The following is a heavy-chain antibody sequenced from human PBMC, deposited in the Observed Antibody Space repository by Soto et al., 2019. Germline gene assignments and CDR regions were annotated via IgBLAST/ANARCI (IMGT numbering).Heavy chain of an antibody. J-gene: IGHJ5*02. V-gene: IGHV3-23*01. CDR3: ARVPAWFDP. CDR1: GFTFSSYA. CDR2: ISGSGGST. Sequence: RLSCAASGFTFSSYAMSWVRQAPGKGLEWVSAISGSGGSTYYADSVKGRFTISRDNAKNSLYLQMNSLRDEDTAVYYCARVPAWFDPWGQGTLVTVSS.